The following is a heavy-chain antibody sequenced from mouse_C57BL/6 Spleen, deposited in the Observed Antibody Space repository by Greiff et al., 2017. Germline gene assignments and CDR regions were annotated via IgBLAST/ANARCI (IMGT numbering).Heavy chain of an antibody. CDR2: IDPEDGET. Sequence: EVQVVESGAELVKPGASVKLSCTASGFNIKDYYMHWVKQRTEQGLEWIGRIDPEDGETKYAPKFQGKATITADTSSNTAYLQLSSLTSEDTAVYYCARTTVVATDYAMDYWGQGTSVTVSS. CDR3: ARTTVVATDYAMDY. J-gene: IGHJ4*01. D-gene: IGHD1-1*01. CDR1: GFNIKDYY. V-gene: IGHV14-2*01.